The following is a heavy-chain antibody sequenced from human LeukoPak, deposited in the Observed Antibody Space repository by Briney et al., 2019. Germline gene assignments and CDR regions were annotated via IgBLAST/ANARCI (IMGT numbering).Heavy chain of an antibody. D-gene: IGHD5-18*01. CDR1: GGSFSGYY. Sequence: SETLSLTCAVYGGSFSGYYWSWIRQPPGKGLEWIGEINHSGSTNYNPSLKSRVTISVDTSKNQFSLKLSSVTAADTAVYYCARGILYSYGHRIRYNWFDPWGQGTLVTVSS. CDR2: INHSGST. J-gene: IGHJ5*02. CDR3: ARGILYSYGHRIRYNWFDP. V-gene: IGHV4-34*01.